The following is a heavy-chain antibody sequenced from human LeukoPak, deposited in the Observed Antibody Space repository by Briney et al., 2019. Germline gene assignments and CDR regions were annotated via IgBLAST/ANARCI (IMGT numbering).Heavy chain of an antibody. Sequence: GASVKASCKASGYTFTSYGTSWVRQAPGQGLEWMGWISAYNGNTNYAQKLQGRVTMTTDTSTSTAYMELRSLRSDDTAVYYCARGGTRDSSSWYINWFDPWGQGTLVTVSS. CDR2: ISAYNGNT. D-gene: IGHD6-13*01. V-gene: IGHV1-18*01. CDR3: ARGGTRDSSSWYINWFDP. J-gene: IGHJ5*02. CDR1: GYTFTSYG.